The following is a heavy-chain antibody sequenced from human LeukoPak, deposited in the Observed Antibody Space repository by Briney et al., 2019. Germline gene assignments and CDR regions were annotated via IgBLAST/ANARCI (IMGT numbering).Heavy chain of an antibody. J-gene: IGHJ6*02. Sequence: SETLSLTCTVSGGSISSGDYYWSWIRQPPGKGLEWIGYIYYSGSTYYNPSLKGRVTISVDTSKNQFSLKLSSVTAADTAVYYCARDGGGSSPLGMDVWGQGTTVTVSS. CDR3: ARDGGGSSPLGMDV. CDR2: IYYSGST. V-gene: IGHV4-30-4*01. D-gene: IGHD2-15*01. CDR1: GGSISSGDYY.